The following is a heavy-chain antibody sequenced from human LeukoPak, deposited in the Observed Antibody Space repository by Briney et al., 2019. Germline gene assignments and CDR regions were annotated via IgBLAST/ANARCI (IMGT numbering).Heavy chain of an antibody. CDR1: GGSISSYY. J-gene: IGHJ6*02. CDR2: IYTSRST. Sequence: SETLSLTCTVSGGSISSYYWSWIRQPAGKGLEWIGRIYTSRSTNYNPSLKSRVTMSVDTSKNQFSLKLSSVTAADTAVCYCAREDSGYYYYGMDVWGQGTTVTVSS. V-gene: IGHV4-4*07. D-gene: IGHD1-26*01. CDR3: AREDSGYYYYGMDV.